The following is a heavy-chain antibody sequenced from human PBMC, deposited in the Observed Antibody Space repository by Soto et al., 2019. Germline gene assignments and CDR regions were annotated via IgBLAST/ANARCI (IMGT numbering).Heavy chain of an antibody. CDR3: AKYVYDTGWNLPCDP. D-gene: IGHD6-19*01. J-gene: IGHJ5*02. V-gene: IGHV3-30*18. Sequence: QVQLVESGGGVVQPGRSLPLSCAASGFSFRTYGMHWVRQAPGRGLEWVAVITNDGSDKYYADSVKGRFAISRDNSLNTLFLLMNSLKDEDTAVYYCAKYVYDTGWNLPCDPWGQGTLVTVSS. CDR2: ITNDGSDK. CDR1: GFSFRTYG.